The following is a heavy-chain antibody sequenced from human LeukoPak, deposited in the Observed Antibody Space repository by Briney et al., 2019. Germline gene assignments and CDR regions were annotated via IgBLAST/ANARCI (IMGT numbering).Heavy chain of an antibody. CDR2: INHSGST. Sequence: SEPLSLPCAVYGGSFIGYYWSWIRQPPGKGLEWIGEINHSGSTNYNPSLKSRVTISVDTSKDQFSLKLSSVTAADTAVYYCASRNAYYDSSGYYYEEDYWGQGTLVTVSS. J-gene: IGHJ4*02. CDR3: ASRNAYYDSSGYYYEEDY. D-gene: IGHD3-22*01. CDR1: GGSFIGYY. V-gene: IGHV4-34*01.